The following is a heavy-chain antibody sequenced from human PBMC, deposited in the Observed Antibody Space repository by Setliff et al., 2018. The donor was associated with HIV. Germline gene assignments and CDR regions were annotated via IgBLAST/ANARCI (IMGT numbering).Heavy chain of an antibody. V-gene: IGHV4-38-2*02. CDR3: APPPIAGVRGYPQGWYFDL. CDR2: IYHTGST. D-gene: IGHD3-10*01. Sequence: SETLSLTCTVSGYSISSDYYWGWIRQPPGKGLEWIGSIYHTGSTYYNPSLKSRVTISVDTSKNQFSLKLTSVTAADTAVYYCAPPPIAGVRGYPQGWYFDLWGRGTLVTVSS. J-gene: IGHJ2*01. CDR1: GYSISSDYY.